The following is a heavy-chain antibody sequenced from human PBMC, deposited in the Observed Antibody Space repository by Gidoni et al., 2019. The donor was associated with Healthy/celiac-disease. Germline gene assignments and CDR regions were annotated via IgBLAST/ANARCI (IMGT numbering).Heavy chain of an antibody. D-gene: IGHD6-19*01. Sequence: EVQLVESGGGLVKPGGSLRLSCAASGFPFRSYSRNWFRQAPGKGLEWVSSMSSSSSYIYYADSVKGRFTISRDNAKNSLYLQMNSLRAEDTAVYYCARETAVAGTYWFDPWGQGTLVTVSS. CDR3: ARETAVAGTYWFDP. CDR1: GFPFRSYS. V-gene: IGHV3-21*01. CDR2: MSSSSSYI. J-gene: IGHJ5*02.